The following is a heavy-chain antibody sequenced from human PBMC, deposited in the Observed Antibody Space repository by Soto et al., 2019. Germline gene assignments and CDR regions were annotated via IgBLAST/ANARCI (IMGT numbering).Heavy chain of an antibody. CDR3: ARNPRLLVN. CDR2: INSGGIT. Sequence: QVQLKQWGGGLFKPAETLSLNCTVSCGSFIGYLYNWLRPAPGRGPEWIAEINSGGITKYHPSLKSRLNLSVDTSTKQFSLTLKSLTAAETAVYYFARNPRLLVNWGQGSLVIGSS. CDR1: CGSFIGYL. D-gene: IGHD2-8*02. V-gene: IGHV4-34*01. J-gene: IGHJ1*01.